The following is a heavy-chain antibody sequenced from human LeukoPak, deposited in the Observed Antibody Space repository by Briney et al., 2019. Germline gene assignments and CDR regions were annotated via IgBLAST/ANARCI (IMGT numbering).Heavy chain of an antibody. CDR1: GGSISSYY. CDR2: IYYSGST. CDR3: ARTYYYDSSGVGDAFDI. D-gene: IGHD3-22*01. Sequence: SETLSLTCAVSGGSISSYYRTWIRQPPAKGLEWIGYIYYSGSTYYNPSLKSRVTISVDTSKNQFSLKLSSVTAADTAVYYCARTYYYDSSGVGDAFDIWGQGTMVTVSS. V-gene: IGHV4-59*01. J-gene: IGHJ3*02.